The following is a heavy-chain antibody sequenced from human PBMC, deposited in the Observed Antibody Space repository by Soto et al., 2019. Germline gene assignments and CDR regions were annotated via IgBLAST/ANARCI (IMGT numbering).Heavy chain of an antibody. J-gene: IGHJ6*03. CDR1: GGSISSYY. V-gene: IGHV4-59*08. Sequence: SETLSLTCPVSGGSISSYYWSWIRQHPGKGLEWIGYIYYSGSTNYNPSLKSRVTISVDTSKNQFSLKLSSVTAADTAVYYCARHPATIFGYYYYYMDVWGKGTTVTVSS. CDR3: ARHPATIFGYYYYYMDV. CDR2: IYYSGST. D-gene: IGHD3-3*01.